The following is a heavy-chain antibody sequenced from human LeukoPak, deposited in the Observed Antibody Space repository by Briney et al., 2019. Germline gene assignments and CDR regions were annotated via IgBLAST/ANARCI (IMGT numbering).Heavy chain of an antibody. Sequence: SETLSLTCTVSGYSISSGYYWGWIRQPPGKGLEWIGSIYHSGSTYYNPSLKSRVTISVDTSKNQFSLKLSSVTAADTAVYFCARSANTRASFDYWGQGTLVTVSS. CDR1: GYSISSGYY. CDR3: ARSANTRASFDY. V-gene: IGHV4-38-2*02. J-gene: IGHJ4*02. CDR2: IYHSGST.